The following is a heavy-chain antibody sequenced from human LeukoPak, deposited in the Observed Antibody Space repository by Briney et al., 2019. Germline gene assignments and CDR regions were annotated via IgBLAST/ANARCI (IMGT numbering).Heavy chain of an antibody. V-gene: IGHV4-4*09. D-gene: IGHD1-1*01. CDR3: ARHARYGGTTIVYYYYMDV. J-gene: IGHJ6*03. CDR1: VGSISSYY. CDR2: IYTRGST. Sequence: TETLSLTRTLSVGSISSYYWCSIPQPPRGGLEWIGYIYTRGSTIYNPSLKGRVTISVDTSKNQFSLKLSSVTAADTAVYYCARHARYGGTTIVYYYYMDVWGKGTTVTVSS.